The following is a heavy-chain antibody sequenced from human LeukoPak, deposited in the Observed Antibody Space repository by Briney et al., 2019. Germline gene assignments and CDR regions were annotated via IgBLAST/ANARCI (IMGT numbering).Heavy chain of an antibody. CDR2: INAGNGNT. V-gene: IGHV1-3*01. CDR1: GYTFTSYA. J-gene: IGHJ6*04. CDR3: ARDIVVVPAAMPFYGMDV. Sequence: ASVKVSCKASGYTFTSYAMHRVRQAPGQRLEWMGWINAGNGNTKYSQKFQGRVTITRDTSASTAYMELSSLRSEDTAVYYCARDIVVVPAAMPFYGMDVWGKGTTVTVSS. D-gene: IGHD2-2*01.